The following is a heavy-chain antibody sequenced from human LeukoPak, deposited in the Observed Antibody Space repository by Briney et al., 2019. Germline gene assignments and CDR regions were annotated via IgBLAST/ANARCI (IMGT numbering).Heavy chain of an antibody. CDR1: GFTFSSYS. CDR3: ARGGYGSGSYYIYFDY. CDR2: ISSSSSYI. V-gene: IGHV3-21*01. D-gene: IGHD3-10*01. J-gene: IGHJ4*02. Sequence: GGSLRLSCAASGFTFSSYSMNWVRQAPGKGLEWVSSISSSSSYIYYADSVKGRFTISRDNAKNSLYLQMNSLRAEDTAVYYCARGGYGSGSYYIYFDYWGQGTLVTVSS.